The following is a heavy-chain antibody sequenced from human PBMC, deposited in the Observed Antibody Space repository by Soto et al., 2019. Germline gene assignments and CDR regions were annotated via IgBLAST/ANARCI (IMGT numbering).Heavy chain of an antibody. Sequence: SETLSLTCAVSGYSISSGYYWGWIRQPPGKGLEWIGSIYHSGSTYYNPSLKSRVTISVDTSKNQFSLKLSSVTAADTAVYYCARDHIVVVQAAHYYYGMDVWGQGTTVTVSS. V-gene: IGHV4-38-2*02. D-gene: IGHD2-2*01. CDR3: ARDHIVVVQAAHYYYGMDV. CDR1: GYSISSGYY. J-gene: IGHJ6*02. CDR2: IYHSGST.